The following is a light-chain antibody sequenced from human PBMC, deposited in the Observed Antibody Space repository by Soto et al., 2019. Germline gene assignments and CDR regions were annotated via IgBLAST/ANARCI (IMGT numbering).Light chain of an antibody. CDR2: EVS. CDR1: SSDVGGYNY. CDR3: SSFTSSGTWV. V-gene: IGLV2-14*01. Sequence: QSALTQPASVSGSPGQSITISCTGTSSDVGGYNYVSWYQQHPGKAPKVMIYEVSNRPSGVSNRFSGSKSGNTASLTISGLQAEDEADYYCSSFTSSGTWVFGGGTQLTVL. J-gene: IGLJ3*02.